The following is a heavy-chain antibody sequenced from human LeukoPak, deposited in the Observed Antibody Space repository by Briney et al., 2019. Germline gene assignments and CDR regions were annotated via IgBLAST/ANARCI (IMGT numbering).Heavy chain of an antibody. Sequence: GRSLRLSCAASGFTFSSYAMHWIRQAPGKGLEWVAVISYDGSNKYYADSVKGRFTISRDNSKNTLYLQMNSLRAEDTAVYYCARDESGDSSGYYYRAYYFDYWGQGTLVTVSS. V-gene: IGHV3-30-3*01. D-gene: IGHD3-22*01. J-gene: IGHJ4*02. CDR1: GFTFSSYA. CDR3: ARDESGDSSGYYYRAYYFDY. CDR2: ISYDGSNK.